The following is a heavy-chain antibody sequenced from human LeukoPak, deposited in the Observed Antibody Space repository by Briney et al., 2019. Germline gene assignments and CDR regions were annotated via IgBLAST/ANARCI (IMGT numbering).Heavy chain of an antibody. CDR1: GFALSSHW. CDR2: VNRDGSET. Sequence: GGSLRLSCAASGFALSSHWMTWVRQVPGRGPEWVANVNRDGSETYYLDSVKGRFTISKDNAKNSLYLQMNSLRAEDTALYHCARNNGMDVWGQGTTDIVSS. V-gene: IGHV3-7*03. J-gene: IGHJ6*02. CDR3: ARNNGMDV.